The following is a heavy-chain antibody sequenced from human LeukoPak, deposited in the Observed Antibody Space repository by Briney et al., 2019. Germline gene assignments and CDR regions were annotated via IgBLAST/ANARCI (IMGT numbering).Heavy chain of an antibody. D-gene: IGHD5-12*01. Sequence: GGSLRLSCAASGFTFDDYGMSWVRQAPGKGLEWVSAISGSGGSTYYADSVKGRFTISRDNAKNSLYLQTNSLRAEDTAVYYCARDTDIVATPGGFAYWGQGTLVTVSS. CDR3: ARDTDIVATPGGFAY. J-gene: IGHJ4*01. V-gene: IGHV3-20*04. CDR1: GFTFDDYG. CDR2: ISGSGGST.